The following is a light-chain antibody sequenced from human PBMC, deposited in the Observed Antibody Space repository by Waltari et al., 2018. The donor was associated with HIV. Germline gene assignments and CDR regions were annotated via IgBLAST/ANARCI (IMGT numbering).Light chain of an antibody. CDR1: QSGEKY. Sequence: SYELIQPPSVSVSPGQAASITCSGDQSGEKYPCWYQQRPGQSPVLVIYQDTKRPAGIPERFSASKSGNTATLTISGTQVMDEAHYYCQAWDNNTWMFGGGTKLTVL. V-gene: IGLV3-1*01. CDR2: QDT. CDR3: QAWDNNTWM. J-gene: IGLJ3*02.